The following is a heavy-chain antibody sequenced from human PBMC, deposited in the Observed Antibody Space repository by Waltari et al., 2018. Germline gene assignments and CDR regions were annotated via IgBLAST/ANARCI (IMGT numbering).Heavy chain of an antibody. CDR2: IYWDDDK. Sequence: QITLKESGPTLVKPPQTLTLTCTFSGFPLSTSRVGVGWIRQPPGKALEWLALIYWDDDKRYSPSLKSRLTITKDTSKNQVVLTMTNMDPVDTATYYCARHIVGARDNWFDPWGQGTLVTVSS. CDR1: GFPLSTSRVG. D-gene: IGHD1-26*01. V-gene: IGHV2-5*02. CDR3: ARHIVGARDNWFDP. J-gene: IGHJ5*02.